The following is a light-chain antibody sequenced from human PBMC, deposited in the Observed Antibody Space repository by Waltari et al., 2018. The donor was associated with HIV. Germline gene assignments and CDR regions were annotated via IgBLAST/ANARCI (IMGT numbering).Light chain of an antibody. V-gene: IGLV2-18*02. Sequence: QSALTQPPSVSGSPGPSVTISCTGTNSYVGRSNRVPWCQLPPCTAPKPMIYDVNNRPSGVPDRFSGSKSGNTASLTISGLQAEDEADYYCSSYTSSSTLWMFGGGTKLTVL. J-gene: IGLJ3*02. CDR1: NSYVGRSNR. CDR3: SSYTSSSTLWM. CDR2: DVN.